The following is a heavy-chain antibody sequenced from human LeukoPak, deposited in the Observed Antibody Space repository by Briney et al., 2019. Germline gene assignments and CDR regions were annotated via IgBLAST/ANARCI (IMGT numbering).Heavy chain of an antibody. V-gene: IGHV1-69*05. CDR2: IIPIFGTA. J-gene: IGHJ3*02. CDR1: GGTFSSYA. D-gene: IGHD7-27*01. CDR3: ARPKTGEEGAFDI. Sequence: ASVKVSCKASGGTFSSYAISWVRQAPGQGLEWMGGIIPIFGTANYAQKFQGRVTITTDESTSTAYMELSSLRSEDTAVYYCARPKTGEEGAFDIWGQGTMVTVSS.